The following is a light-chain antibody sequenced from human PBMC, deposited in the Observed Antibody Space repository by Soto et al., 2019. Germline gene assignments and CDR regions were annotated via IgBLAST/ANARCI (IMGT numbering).Light chain of an antibody. CDR3: CSFAHTSSWV. CDR1: SSDVGTDNL. V-gene: IGLV2-23*01. CDR2: EGS. Sequence: QSALTQPASMSGSPGQSITISCTGTSSDVGTDNLVSWYQQHPDKVPKVIIYEGSQRPSGVSNRFSGSKSGNTASLTISGLQAEDEATYYCCSFAHTSSWVFGGGTKLTVL. J-gene: IGLJ2*01.